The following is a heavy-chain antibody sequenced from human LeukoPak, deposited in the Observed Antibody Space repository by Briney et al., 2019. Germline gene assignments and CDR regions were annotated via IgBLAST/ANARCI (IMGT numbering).Heavy chain of an antibody. CDR3: AKDRSWGATDY. CDR1: GFSFSSLW. Sequence: GGSLRLSCAASGFSFSSLWMYWIRQAPGKGLAWVSRINPGGSTTNYADSVKGRFTISRDNAKNTVYLQMSSLRAEDTAVYYCAKDRSWGATDYWGQGTLIIVSS. CDR2: INPGGSTT. V-gene: IGHV3-74*01. J-gene: IGHJ4*02. D-gene: IGHD7-27*01.